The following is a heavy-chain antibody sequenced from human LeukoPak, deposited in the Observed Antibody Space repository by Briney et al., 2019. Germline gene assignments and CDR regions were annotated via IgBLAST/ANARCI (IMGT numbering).Heavy chain of an antibody. D-gene: IGHD3-9*01. J-gene: IGHJ6*03. CDR3: ARAGPTYYDILTGYYHGPYYYYYMDV. CDR2: IYYSGST. CDR1: GGSISSSSYY. Sequence: PSETLSLTCTVSGGSISSSSYYWGWLRQPPGKGLEWIGSIYYSGSTYYNPSLKSRVTISVDTSKNQFSLKLSSVTAADTAVYYCARAGPTYYDILTGYYHGPYYYYYMDVWGKGTTVTVSS. V-gene: IGHV4-39*07.